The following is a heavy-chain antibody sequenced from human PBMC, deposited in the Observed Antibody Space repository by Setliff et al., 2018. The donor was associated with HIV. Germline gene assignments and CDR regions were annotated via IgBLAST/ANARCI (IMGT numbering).Heavy chain of an antibody. V-gene: IGHV4-31*03. Sequence: KPSETLSLTCTVSGGSISSSNYYWSWIRQYPGKGLEWIGYIYYSGSTYYNPSLKSRVTISVDTSKNQFSLKLSSVTAADTAVYYCAREYYDFWTGTPLNWFDPWGRGTLVTVSS. CDR3: AREYYDFWTGTPLNWFDP. D-gene: IGHD3-3*01. J-gene: IGHJ5*02. CDR2: IYYSGST. CDR1: GGSISSSNYY.